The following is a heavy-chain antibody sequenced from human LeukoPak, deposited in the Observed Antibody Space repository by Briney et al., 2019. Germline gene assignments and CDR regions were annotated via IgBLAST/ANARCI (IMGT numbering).Heavy chain of an antibody. J-gene: IGHJ4*02. V-gene: IGHV1-69*05. CDR2: IIPIFGTA. CDR1: GGTFSSYA. CDR3: ARDLRAYDSSGYPSYYFDY. D-gene: IGHD3-22*01. Sequence: SVKVSCKASGGTFSSYAMSWVRQAPGQGLEWMGRIIPIFGTANYAQKFQGRVTITTDESTSTAYMELSSLRSEDTAVYYCARDLRAYDSSGYPSYYFDYWGQGTLVTVSS.